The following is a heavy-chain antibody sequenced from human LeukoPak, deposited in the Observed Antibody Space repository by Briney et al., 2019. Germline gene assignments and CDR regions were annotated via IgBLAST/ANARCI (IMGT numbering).Heavy chain of an antibody. V-gene: IGHV3-21*01. Sequence: GGSLRLCCAASGFTFSSYSMNWVRQAPGKGLEWVSSISSSSSYIYYADSVKGRFTISRDNAKNSLYLQMNSLRAEDTAVYYCARGSGWYYYYYGMDVWGQGTTVTVSS. D-gene: IGHD6-19*01. CDR3: ARGSGWYYYYYGMDV. CDR1: GFTFSSYS. J-gene: IGHJ6*02. CDR2: ISSSSSYI.